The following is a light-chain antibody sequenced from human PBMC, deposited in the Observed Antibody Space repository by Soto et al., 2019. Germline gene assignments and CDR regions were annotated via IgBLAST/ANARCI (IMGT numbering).Light chain of an antibody. CDR1: HGVSGW. Sequence: IQMTQSPSSVSASVGDTVTLSCQTSHGVSGWLAWYQQKPGKAPTLLIYTVSNLQSGVPSRFSVSVSGTDFSLTITNLQPEDFATYFCQQGKTFPFTFGPGTKVEVK. CDR3: QQGKTFPFT. J-gene: IGKJ3*01. V-gene: IGKV1-12*01. CDR2: TVS.